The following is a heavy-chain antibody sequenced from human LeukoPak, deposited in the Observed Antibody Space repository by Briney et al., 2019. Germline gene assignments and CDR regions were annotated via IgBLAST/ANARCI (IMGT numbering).Heavy chain of an antibody. CDR2: ISSSGSTI. Sequence: GGSLRLSCAASGFTFSDYYMSWIRQAPGKGLEWVSYISSSGSTIYYADSVQGRFTTSSDNAKNSLYLQMNSRRAEDTAVYYCARGGEYSSSWYGNLNYWGQGTLVTVSS. V-gene: IGHV3-11*01. D-gene: IGHD6-13*01. J-gene: IGHJ4*02. CDR1: GFTFSDYY. CDR3: ARGGEYSSSWYGNLNY.